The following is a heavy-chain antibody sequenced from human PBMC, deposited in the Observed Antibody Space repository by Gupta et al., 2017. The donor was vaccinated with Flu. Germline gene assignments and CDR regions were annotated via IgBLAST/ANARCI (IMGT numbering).Heavy chain of an antibody. CDR3: ARKAGGHCSGDTCYSFDY. D-gene: IGHD2-15*01. CDR1: GVTVSSSA. CDR2: VIPVFGPT. Sequence: QVQLVQSGDEVKKPGSSVKVSCKAYGVTVSSSAINWVRHALGQGLEWMGGVIPVFGPTIYAQKFQGRVTITADESTGTAYMELGSLTSDDTAFYYCARKAGGHCSGDTCYSFDYWGQGTLVTVSS. V-gene: IGHV1-69*01. J-gene: IGHJ4*02.